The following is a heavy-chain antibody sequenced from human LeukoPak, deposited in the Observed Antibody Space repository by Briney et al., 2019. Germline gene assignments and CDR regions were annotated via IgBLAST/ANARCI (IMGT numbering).Heavy chain of an antibody. CDR3: ARDPGWGTYVVTIGDGIDV. CDR2: INSDGSST. CDR1: GFTFSSYW. J-gene: IGHJ6*02. D-gene: IGHD3-22*01. Sequence: GGSLRLSCAASGFTFSSYWMHWVRQAPGKGLVWVSRINSDGSSTSYADSVKGRFTISRDNAKNTLYLQMNSLRAEDTAVYYCARDPGWGTYVVTIGDGIDVWGQGTTVTVSS. V-gene: IGHV3-74*01.